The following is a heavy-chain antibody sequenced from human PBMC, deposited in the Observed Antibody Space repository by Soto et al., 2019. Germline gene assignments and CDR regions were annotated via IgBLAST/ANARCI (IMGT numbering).Heavy chain of an antibody. D-gene: IGHD6-13*01. J-gene: IGHJ5*02. CDR3: ARDTGRASADL. CDR2: ISHTDRLT. V-gene: IGHV3-48*03. CDR1: GFIFSYYE. Sequence: EVQLAESGGDLVQPGGSLRLSCVGSGFIFSYYEMNWVRQAPGKGLERVAFISHTDRLTHYPDSVRGRFTISRDNAKNSLYLHMTSLRVEDTAVYYCARDTGRASADLWGQGTLVTVSS.